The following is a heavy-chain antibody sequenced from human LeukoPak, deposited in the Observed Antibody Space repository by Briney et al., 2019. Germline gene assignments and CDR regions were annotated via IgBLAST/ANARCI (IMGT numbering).Heavy chain of an antibody. CDR2: ISYDGSNK. Sequence: GGSLRLSCAASGFTFSSYGMHWVRQAPGKGLEWVAFISYDGSNKYYADSVKGRFTISRDNSKNTLYLQMNSLRAEDTAVYYCAKARGYSSGWLHDAFDIWGQGTMVTVSS. V-gene: IGHV3-30*18. CDR1: GFTFSSYG. J-gene: IGHJ3*02. D-gene: IGHD6-19*01. CDR3: AKARGYSSGWLHDAFDI.